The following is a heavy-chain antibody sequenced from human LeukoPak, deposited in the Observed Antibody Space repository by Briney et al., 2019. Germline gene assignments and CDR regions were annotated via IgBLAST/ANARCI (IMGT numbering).Heavy chain of an antibody. Sequence: GGSLRLSCAVSGFTFTNYYMSWVRQAPGKGLEWVANIKQDGSEKFYVDSVKGRFTISRDNAKNSLYLQMDSLRAEDTAVYYCAELGITMIGGVWGKGTTVTISS. D-gene: IGHD3-10*02. CDR2: IKQDGSEK. V-gene: IGHV3-7*01. CDR1: GFTFTNYY. J-gene: IGHJ6*04. CDR3: AELGITMIGGV.